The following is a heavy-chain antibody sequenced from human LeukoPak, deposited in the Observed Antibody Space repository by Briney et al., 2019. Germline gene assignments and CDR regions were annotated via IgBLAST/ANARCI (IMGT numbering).Heavy chain of an antibody. V-gene: IGHV3-23*01. Sequence: GGSLRLSCAASGFTFSRYAISCVRQAPGEGVEWVSAISGSGGSTYYADSEKGRFTISRDNSKNTLYLQMNSLRAEDTAVYYCAKSFGGTTVTTGYWGQGTLVTVSS. CDR3: AKSFGGTTVTTGY. D-gene: IGHD4-17*01. CDR1: GFTFSRYA. CDR2: ISGSGGST. J-gene: IGHJ4*02.